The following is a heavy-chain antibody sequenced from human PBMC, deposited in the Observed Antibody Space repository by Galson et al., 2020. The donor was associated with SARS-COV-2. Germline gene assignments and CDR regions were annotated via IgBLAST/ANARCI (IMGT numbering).Heavy chain of an antibody. CDR3: TRDDFWCGYYPDY. J-gene: IGHJ4*02. CDR2: IRSKAYGGTT. V-gene: IGHV3-49*03. D-gene: IGHD3-3*01. CDR1: GFTFGDYA. Sequence: GESLKISCTASGFTFGDYAMSWFRQAPGKGLEWVGFIRSKAYGGTTEYAASVKGRFTISRDDSKSIAYLQMNSLKTEDTAVYYCTRDDFWCGYYPDYWGQGTLVTVSS.